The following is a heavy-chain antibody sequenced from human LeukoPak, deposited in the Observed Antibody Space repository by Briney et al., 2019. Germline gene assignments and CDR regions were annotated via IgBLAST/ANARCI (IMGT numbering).Heavy chain of an antibody. CDR1: GGSISSYY. Sequence: PSETLSLTCTVSGGSISSYYWSWIRQSPGKGLEWIGYIYYSGSTNYNPSLKSRVTISIDTSKNQFSLKLSSVTAADTAVYYCARHRPAYYYYGMDVWGQGTTVTVSS. CDR3: ARHRPAYYYYGMDV. V-gene: IGHV4-59*08. CDR2: IYYSGST. J-gene: IGHJ6*02.